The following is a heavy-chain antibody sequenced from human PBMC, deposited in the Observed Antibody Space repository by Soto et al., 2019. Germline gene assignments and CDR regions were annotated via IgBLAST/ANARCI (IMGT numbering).Heavy chain of an antibody. V-gene: IGHV5-51*01. D-gene: IGHD6-6*01. CDR2: IYPGDSDT. CDR1: GYTFTSYW. Sequence: GESLKISCKGSGYTFTSYWIGWVRQMPGKGLEWMGVIYPGDSDTRYSPSFQGQVTISADKSISTAYLQWSSLKASDTAMYYCARLPNIAARPVWFDPWGQGTLVTVS. J-gene: IGHJ5*02. CDR3: ARLPNIAARPVWFDP.